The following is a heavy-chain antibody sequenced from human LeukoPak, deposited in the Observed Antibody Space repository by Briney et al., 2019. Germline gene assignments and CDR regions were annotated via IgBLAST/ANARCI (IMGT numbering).Heavy chain of an antibody. J-gene: IGHJ4*02. Sequence: PSETLSLTCTVSGGSISSYYWSWIRQPPGKGLEWIGYIYSSGSTNYNPSPKSRVTISVDTPKNQFSLKLTSVTAAATAVYYCARTYYFGSGSYHFDYWGQGTLVTVSS. D-gene: IGHD3-10*01. CDR2: IYSSGST. CDR3: ARTYYFGSGSYHFDY. V-gene: IGHV4-59*08. CDR1: GGSISSYY.